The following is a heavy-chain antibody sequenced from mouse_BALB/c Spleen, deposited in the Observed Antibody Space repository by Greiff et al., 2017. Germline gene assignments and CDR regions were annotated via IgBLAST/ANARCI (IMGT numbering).Heavy chain of an antibody. CDR2: INSNGGST. V-gene: IGHV5-6-2*01. J-gene: IGHJ3*01. Sequence: EVKVEESGGGLVKLGGSLKLSCAASGFTFSSYYMSWVRQTPEKRLELVAAINSNGGSTYYPDTVKGRFTISRDNAKNTLYLQMSSLKSEDTALYYCAREDYYGSRAGFAYWGQGTLVTVSA. CDR1: GFTFSSYY. CDR3: AREDYYGSRAGFAY. D-gene: IGHD1-1*01.